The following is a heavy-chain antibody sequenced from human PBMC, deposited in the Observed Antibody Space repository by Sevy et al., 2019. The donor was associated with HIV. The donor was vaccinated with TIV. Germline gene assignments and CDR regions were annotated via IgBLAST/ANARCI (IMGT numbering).Heavy chain of an antibody. CDR2: IKSKTDGGTT. CDR3: TTGQQLDFDY. J-gene: IGHJ4*02. CDR1: GFTFSNAW. D-gene: IGHD6-13*01. V-gene: IGHV3-15*01. Sequence: GESLKISCAASGFTFSNAWMSWVRQAPGKGLEWVGRIKSKTDGGTTDYAAPVKGRFTISRDDSKNTLYLQMNSLKTEDTAVYYCTTGQQLDFDYWGQGTLVTVSS.